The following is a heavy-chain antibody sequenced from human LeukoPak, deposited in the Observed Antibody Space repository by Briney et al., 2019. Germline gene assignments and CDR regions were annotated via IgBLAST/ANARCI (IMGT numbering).Heavy chain of an antibody. CDR1: VCTISSYY. D-gene: IGHD6-13*01. V-gene: IGHV4-59*01. J-gene: IGHJ4*02. CDR3: ARDLMAAAGSDS. CDR2: IYYSGNT. Sequence: SETLSLTCTGSVCTISSYYWSWIRQPPGKGLEWVGYIYYSGNTNYNPSLKSRVTISVDTSKNQISLNMSSVTAADTAVYYCARDLMAAAGSDSWGQGTLVTVSS.